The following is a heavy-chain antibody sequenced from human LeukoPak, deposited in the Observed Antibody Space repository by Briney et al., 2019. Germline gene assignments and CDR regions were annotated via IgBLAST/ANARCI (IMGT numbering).Heavy chain of an antibody. CDR3: ARGRELVSDFYYYAMDV. V-gene: IGHV1-2*02. CDR1: GYTFTDYY. Sequence: ASVKISCKASGYTFTDYYMHWVRQAPEQGLEWMGWINPNSGGTNYAQKFQGRVTMTRDTSISTAYMELSRLRSDDTAVYCCARGRELVSDFYYYAMDVWGQGTTVTVSS. D-gene: IGHD1-1*01. CDR2: INPNSGGT. J-gene: IGHJ6*02.